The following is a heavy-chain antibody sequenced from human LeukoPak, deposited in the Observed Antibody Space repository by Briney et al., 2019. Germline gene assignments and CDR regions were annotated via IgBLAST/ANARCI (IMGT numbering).Heavy chain of an antibody. V-gene: IGHV4-4*07. CDR2: IHNNGDT. D-gene: IGHD6-13*01. J-gene: IGHJ4*02. CDR3: ARGGASSLPFDS. CDR1: GDSITNYY. Sequence: SETLSLTCTVSGDSITNYYWSWIRQPAEKGLQCIGRIHNNGDTNYNPSLKSRVTMSVDTSKNQFSLKLNSVSAADTAVYYCARGGASSLPFDSWGQGTLVTVSS.